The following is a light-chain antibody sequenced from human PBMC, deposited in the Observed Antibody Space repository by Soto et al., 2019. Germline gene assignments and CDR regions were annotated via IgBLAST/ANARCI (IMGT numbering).Light chain of an antibody. CDR3: QHYNNRPPWT. J-gene: IGKJ1*01. CDR1: ESISSN. V-gene: IGKV3-15*01. CDR2: GAS. Sequence: EIVMTQSPATLSVSPGERATLSCRASESISSNLAWYQQKPGQAPRLLIFGASIRASGISARFSGSRSGTEFTLTISSLQPEDFAVYYCQHYNNRPPWTFGQGTKVEIK.